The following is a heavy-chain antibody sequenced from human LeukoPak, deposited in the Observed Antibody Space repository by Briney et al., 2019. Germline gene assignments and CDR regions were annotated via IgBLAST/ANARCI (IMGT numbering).Heavy chain of an antibody. J-gene: IGHJ5*02. CDR2: IYTSGST. Sequence: SETLSLTCTVSGGSISSYYWSWIRQPAGKGLEWIGRIYTSGSTNYNPSLKSRVTMSVDTSKNQFSLKLSSVTAADTAVYYCARYAPSGYYDIWFDPWGQGTLVTVSS. CDR3: ARYAPSGYYDIWFDP. D-gene: IGHD3-22*01. V-gene: IGHV4-4*07. CDR1: GGSISSYY.